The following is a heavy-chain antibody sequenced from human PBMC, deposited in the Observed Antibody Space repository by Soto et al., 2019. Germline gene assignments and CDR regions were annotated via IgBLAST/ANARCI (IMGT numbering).Heavy chain of an antibody. CDR2: ISGSGGST. D-gene: IGHD3-10*01. V-gene: IGHV3-23*01. Sequence: EVQLLESGGGLVQPGGSLRLSCAASGFTFSSYAMSWVRQAPGKGLEWVSAISGSGGSTYYADSVKGRFTISRDNSKNTLYLQMNSLRAEDTAVYYCAKDSRYYYGSAPSPDYWGQGTLVTVSS. CDR3: AKDSRYYYGSAPSPDY. J-gene: IGHJ4*02. CDR1: GFTFSSYA.